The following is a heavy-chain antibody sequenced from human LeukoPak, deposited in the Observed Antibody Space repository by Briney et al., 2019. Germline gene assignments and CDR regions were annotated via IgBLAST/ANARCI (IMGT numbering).Heavy chain of an antibody. CDR1: GYTFTGYS. CDR2: INPDSGGT. D-gene: IGHD2-2*01. CDR3: ARVRLVYCSSTTCRAAFDI. V-gene: IGHV1-2*02. Sequence: GASVNVSCKASGYTFTGYSMHWVRRAPRQGLEWMGWINPDSGGTNYAQKFQGRVTMTRDTSISTASTELSRLRSDDTAVYYCARVRLVYCSSTTCRAAFDIWGQGTMVTVSS. J-gene: IGHJ3*02.